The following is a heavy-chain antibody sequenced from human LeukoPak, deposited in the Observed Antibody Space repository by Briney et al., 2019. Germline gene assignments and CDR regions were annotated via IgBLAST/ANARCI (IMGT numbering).Heavy chain of an antibody. CDR3: ARGSIAARRDFDY. CDR2: IYYSGST. D-gene: IGHD6-6*01. V-gene: IGHV4-59*01. CDR1: GGSISSSY. J-gene: IGHJ4*02. Sequence: SETLSLTCTVSGGSISSSYWSWTRQPPGKGLEWIGYIYYSGSTNYNPSLKSRVTISVDTSKNQFSLKLSSVTAADTAVYYCARGSIAARRDFDYWGQGTLVTVSS.